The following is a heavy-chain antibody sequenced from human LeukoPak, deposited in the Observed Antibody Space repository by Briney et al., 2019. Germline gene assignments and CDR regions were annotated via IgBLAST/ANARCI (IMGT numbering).Heavy chain of an antibody. CDR3: AKDRGRNYYDSSGHVDYYYYMDV. CDR2: IRYDGSNK. J-gene: IGHJ6*03. CDR1: GFTFSSYG. Sequence: GGSLRLSCAASGFTFSSYGMHWVRQAPGKGLEWVAFIRYDGSNKYYADSVKGRFTISRDNSKNTLYLQMNSLRAEDTAVYYCAKDRGRNYYDSSGHVDYYYYMDVWRKGTTVTVSS. V-gene: IGHV3-30*02. D-gene: IGHD3-22*01.